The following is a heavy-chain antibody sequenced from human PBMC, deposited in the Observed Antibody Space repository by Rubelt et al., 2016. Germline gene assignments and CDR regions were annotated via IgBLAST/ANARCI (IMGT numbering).Heavy chain of an antibody. Sequence: QVQLVQSGAEVKKPGASVKVSCKASGYTFTGYYIHWVRQAPGQGLEWLGWINPNSGGTNYAQKFQGRVTMTRDTSISTAYMALSRLRSDETAVYYCARVRCSSTSCYLNVGNWFDPWGQGTLVTVSS. J-gene: IGHJ5*02. CDR1: GYTFTGYY. V-gene: IGHV1-2*02. CDR2: INPNSGGT. D-gene: IGHD2-2*01. CDR3: ARVRCSSTSCYLNVGNWFDP.